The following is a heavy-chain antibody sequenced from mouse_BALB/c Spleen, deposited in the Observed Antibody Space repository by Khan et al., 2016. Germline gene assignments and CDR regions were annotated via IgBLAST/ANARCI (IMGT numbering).Heavy chain of an antibody. CDR1: GYTFTSYW. CDR2: INPSTGYT. CDR3: ASYYYGSSYAMDY. D-gene: IGHD1-1*01. Sequence: QIQLVQSGAELAKPGASVKMSCKASGYTFTSYWMHWVKQRPGQGLEWIGYINPSTGYTEYNQKFKDKATLTADKSSSTAYMQLSSLTSEDSAVYYCASYYYGSSYAMDYWGQGTSVTVSS. J-gene: IGHJ4*01. V-gene: IGHV1-7*01.